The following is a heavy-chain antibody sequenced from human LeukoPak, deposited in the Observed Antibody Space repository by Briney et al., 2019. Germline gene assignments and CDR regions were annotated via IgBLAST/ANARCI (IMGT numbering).Heavy chain of an antibody. V-gene: IGHV3-21*01. Sequence: GGSLRLSCAASGFTFSSYSMNWVRQAPGRGLEWVSSISSSSSYIYYADSVKGRFTISRDNAKNSLYLQMNSLRAEDTAVYYCARDWPTIAAAGTIPEYFQHWGQGTLVTVSS. CDR1: GFTFSSYS. CDR2: ISSSSSYI. J-gene: IGHJ1*01. CDR3: ARDWPTIAAAGTIPEYFQH. D-gene: IGHD6-13*01.